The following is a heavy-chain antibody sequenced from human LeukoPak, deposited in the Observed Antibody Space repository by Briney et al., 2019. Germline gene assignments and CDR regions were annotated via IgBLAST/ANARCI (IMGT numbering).Heavy chain of an antibody. J-gene: IGHJ4*02. Sequence: SETLSLTCAVYGGSFSGYYWSWIRQPAGKGLEWIGRICTSGSTKYNPSLKSRVTMSVDTSKNQFSLKLSSVTAADTAVYYCARGDYYGSTYYFDYWGQGTLVTVSS. CDR2: ICTSGST. V-gene: IGHV4-59*10. D-gene: IGHD3-10*01. CDR3: ARGDYYGSTYYFDY. CDR1: GGSFSGYY.